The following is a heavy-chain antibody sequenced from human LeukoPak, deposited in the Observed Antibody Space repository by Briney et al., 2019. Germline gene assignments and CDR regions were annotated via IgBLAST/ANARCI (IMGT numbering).Heavy chain of an antibody. J-gene: IGHJ6*02. CDR3: AGELWKPPYYYGMDV. D-gene: IGHD3-10*01. Sequence: PSETLSLTCTVSGVSISSYYWTWIRQPPGKGLEWIGYIYFIGNTNYSPSLKSRVTISLDTSKNQFSLRLNSVTAADTAVYYCAGELWKPPYYYGMDVWGQGTTVTVSS. CDR2: IYFIGNT. CDR1: GVSISSYY. V-gene: IGHV4-59*01.